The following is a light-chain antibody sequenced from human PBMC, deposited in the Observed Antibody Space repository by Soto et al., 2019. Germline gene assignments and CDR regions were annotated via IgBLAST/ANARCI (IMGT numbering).Light chain of an antibody. CDR2: EGS. Sequence: QSVLTQPASVSGSPGQSITISCTGTSSDVGNYNLVSWYQQHPGKAPKLIIYEGSARPSGVSNRFSGSKSGNTASLTISGLQAEDEAYYYCCSYANSGTLIFGGGTKLTVL. J-gene: IGLJ2*01. CDR1: SSDVGNYNL. V-gene: IGLV2-23*01. CDR3: CSYANSGTLI.